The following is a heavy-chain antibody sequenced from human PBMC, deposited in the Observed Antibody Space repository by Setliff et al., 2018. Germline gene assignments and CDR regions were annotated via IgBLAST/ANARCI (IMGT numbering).Heavy chain of an antibody. Sequence: SETLSLTCNVSGGSIAGSTYYWGWIRQPPGKGLEWIGRIYYSGNTYYNSSLRSRVTISIDTSKNQFSLKLSSVTAADTAVYYCARTGTYRYFDYWGQGTLVTVSS. V-gene: IGHV4-39*01. CDR3: ARTGTYRYFDY. J-gene: IGHJ4*02. D-gene: IGHD1-1*01. CDR2: IYYSGNT. CDR1: GGSIAGSTYY.